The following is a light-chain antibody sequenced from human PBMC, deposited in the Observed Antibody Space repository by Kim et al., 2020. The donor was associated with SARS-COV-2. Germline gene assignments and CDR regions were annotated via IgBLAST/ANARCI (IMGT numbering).Light chain of an antibody. V-gene: IGLV1-40*01. CDR1: SSNIGAGYD. J-gene: IGLJ2*01. Sequence: QSVLTQPPSVSGAPGQRVTISCTGSSSNIGAGYDVHWYQQLPGTAPKLLIYDTTNRPSGVPDQFSGSRSGSSASLAITGLRAEDEGDYYCQSYDSSLSEVFGGGTQLTVL. CDR2: DTT. CDR3: QSYDSSLSEV.